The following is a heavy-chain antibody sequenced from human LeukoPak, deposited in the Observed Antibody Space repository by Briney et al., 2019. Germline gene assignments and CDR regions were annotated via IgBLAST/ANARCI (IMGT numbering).Heavy chain of an antibody. CDR1: GFTFSDYY. Sequence: GGSLRLSCAASGFTFSDYYMSWVRQAPGRGLEWVSYISSSGSTIYYTDSVKGRFTISRDNAKNSLYLQMNSLRAEDTAVYYCARGYSSGWYGAFDIWGQGTMVTVSS. J-gene: IGHJ3*02. CDR2: ISSSGSTI. D-gene: IGHD6-19*01. CDR3: ARGYSSGWYGAFDI. V-gene: IGHV3-11*01.